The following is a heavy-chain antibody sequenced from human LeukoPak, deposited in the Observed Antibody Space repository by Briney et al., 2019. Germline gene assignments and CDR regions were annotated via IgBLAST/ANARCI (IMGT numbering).Heavy chain of an antibody. Sequence: GRSLRLSCAASGFTFSTYFMHWVRQAPGKGLEWVADIASDGSHTFYVESVKGRFTISRDNSKNTLYLQMNSLRAEDTAVYYCARDEAAAGTVDYWGQGTLVTVSS. D-gene: IGHD6-13*01. CDR1: GFTFSTYF. J-gene: IGHJ4*02. CDR3: ARDEAAAGTVDY. V-gene: IGHV3-30-3*01. CDR2: IASDGSHT.